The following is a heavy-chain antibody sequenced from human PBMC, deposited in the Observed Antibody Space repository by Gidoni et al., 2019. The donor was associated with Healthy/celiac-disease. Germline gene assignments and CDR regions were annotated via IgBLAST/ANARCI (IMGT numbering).Heavy chain of an antibody. CDR1: GYSISSGYY. CDR2: IYHSGST. Sequence: QVQLQESGPGLVKPSETLSLTCAVSGYSISSGYYWGWIRQPPGKGLEWIGSIYHSGSTYYNPSLKSRVTISVDTSKNQFSLKLSSVTAADTAVYYCAREIKEWLVRQDAQRPLHPSYFDYWGQGTLVTVSS. D-gene: IGHD6-19*01. J-gene: IGHJ4*02. V-gene: IGHV4-38-2*02. CDR3: AREIKEWLVRQDAQRPLHPSYFDY.